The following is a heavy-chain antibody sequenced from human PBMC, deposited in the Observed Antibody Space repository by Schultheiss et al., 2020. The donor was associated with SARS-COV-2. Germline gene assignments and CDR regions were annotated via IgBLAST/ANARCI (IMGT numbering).Heavy chain of an antibody. D-gene: IGHD1-26*01. Sequence: ASVKVSCKASGYTFTSYGISWVRQAPGQGLEWMGWINPNSGGTNYAQKFQGWVTITRDTSASTAYMELSSLRSEDTAVYYCARTWYSGSYHYWYFDLWGRGTLVTVSS. J-gene: IGHJ2*01. V-gene: IGHV1-18*01. CDR3: ARTWYSGSYHYWYFDL. CDR1: GYTFTSYG. CDR2: INPNSGGT.